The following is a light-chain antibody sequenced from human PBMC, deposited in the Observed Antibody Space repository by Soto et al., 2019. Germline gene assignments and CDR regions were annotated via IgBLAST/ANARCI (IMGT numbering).Light chain of an antibody. CDR2: DAS. J-gene: IGKJ1*01. CDR1: QSVVNY. Sequence: EIVLTQSPATLSLSPGERATLSCRASQSVVNYLAWYQQKPGQAPRLLIYDASNRATGIPGRFSGSGYGTDFSLTISILEPEDFAVYYCQQRKNWPATLGQGTKVDIK. CDR3: QQRKNWPAT. V-gene: IGKV3-11*01.